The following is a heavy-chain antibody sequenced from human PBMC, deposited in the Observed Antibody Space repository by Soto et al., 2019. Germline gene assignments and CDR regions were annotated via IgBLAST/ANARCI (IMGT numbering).Heavy chain of an antibody. J-gene: IGHJ6*03. CDR2: INAGNGNT. Sequence: ASVKVSCKASGYTFTSYAMHWVRQAPGQRLEWMGWINAGNGNTKYSQKFQGRVTITRDTSASTAYMELSSLRSEDTAVYYCARGSSSSIYYYYMDVWGKGTTVTVSS. CDR3: ARGSSSSIYYYYMDV. D-gene: IGHD6-6*01. CDR1: GYTFTSYA. V-gene: IGHV1-3*01.